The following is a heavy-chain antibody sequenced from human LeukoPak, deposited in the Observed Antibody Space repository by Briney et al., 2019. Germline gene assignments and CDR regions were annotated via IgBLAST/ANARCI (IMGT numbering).Heavy chain of an antibody. D-gene: IGHD5-24*01. J-gene: IGHJ4*02. V-gene: IGHV5-51*01. CDR1: GYSFTSYW. Sequence: GGSLRLSCKGSGYSFTSYWIGWVRQMPGKGLEWMGIIYPGDSDTRYSPSFQGQVTISADKSISTAYLQWSSLKASDTAMYYCARRQMATIGDFDYWGQGTLVTVSS. CDR2: IYPGDSDT. CDR3: ARRQMATIGDFDY.